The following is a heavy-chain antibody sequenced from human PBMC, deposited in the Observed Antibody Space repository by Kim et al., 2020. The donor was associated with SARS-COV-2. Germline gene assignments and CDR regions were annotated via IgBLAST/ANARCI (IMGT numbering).Heavy chain of an antibody. V-gene: IGHV3-11*05. CDR1: GFNFRDTY. J-gene: IGHJ6*02. CDR2: IGFTDSQK. CDR3: GRGHYGLDV. Sequence: GGSLRLSCAASGFNFRDTYMTWVRQAPGKGLEWISYIGFTDSQKSYADSVKGRFTISRDNAKNSLYLQMNSLRVEDTAVYYCGRGHYGLDVWGQGTTVTVSS.